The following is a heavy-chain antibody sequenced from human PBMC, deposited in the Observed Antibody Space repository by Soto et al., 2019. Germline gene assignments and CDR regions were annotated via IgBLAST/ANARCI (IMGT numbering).Heavy chain of an antibody. CDR3: ARSLTKHTILGVVMGLDGMDV. CDR1: GGTFSSYA. CDR2: IIPIFGTA. D-gene: IGHD3-3*01. J-gene: IGHJ6*02. Sequence: SVKVSCKXSGGTFSSYAISWVRQAPGQGLEWMGGIIPIFGTANYAQKFQGRVTITADESTSTAYMELSSLRSEDTAVYYCARSLTKHTILGVVMGLDGMDVWGQGTTVTVSS. V-gene: IGHV1-69*13.